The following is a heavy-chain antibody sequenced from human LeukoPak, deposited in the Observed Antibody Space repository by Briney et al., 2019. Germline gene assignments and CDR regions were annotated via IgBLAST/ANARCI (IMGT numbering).Heavy chain of an antibody. Sequence: ESGPTLVKPTQTLTLTCTFSGFSLSTSGVGVGWIRQPPGKALEWLALIYWDDDKRYSPSLKSRLTITKDTSKNQVVLTMTNMDPVDTATYYCARGRGDGYNYYFDYWGQGTLVTVSS. J-gene: IGHJ4*02. CDR3: ARGRGDGYNYYFDY. V-gene: IGHV2-5*02. CDR1: GFSLSTSGVG. D-gene: IGHD5-24*01. CDR2: IYWDDDK.